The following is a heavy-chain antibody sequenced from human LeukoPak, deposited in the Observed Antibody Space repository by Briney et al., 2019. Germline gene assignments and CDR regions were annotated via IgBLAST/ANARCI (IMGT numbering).Heavy chain of an antibody. J-gene: IGHJ6*02. V-gene: IGHV1-2*02. CDR1: GYTFTGYY. CDR3: ARAAGVYYYSGMDV. Sequence: ASVKVSCKASGYTFTGYYMHWVRQAPGQGLERMGWINPNSGGTNYAQKFQGRVTMTRDTSISTAHREPSRPRSDDTAVYYCARAAGVYYYSGMDVWGQGTTVTVSS. D-gene: IGHD6-19*01. CDR2: INPNSGGT.